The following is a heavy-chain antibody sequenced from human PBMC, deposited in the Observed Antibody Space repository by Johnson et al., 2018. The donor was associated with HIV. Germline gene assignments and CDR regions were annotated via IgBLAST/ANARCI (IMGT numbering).Heavy chain of an antibody. CDR1: GFTVSSNY. CDR2: INSDGSST. V-gene: IGHV3-66*02. CDR3: AREIIAARPSAFDI. J-gene: IGHJ3*02. D-gene: IGHD6-6*01. Sequence: VQLVESGGGLVQPGGSLRLSCAASGFTVSSNYMSWVRQAPGKGLVWVSRINSDGSSTYYADSVKGRFTISRDNSKNTLYLQMNSLRAEDTAVYYCAREIIAARPSAFDIWGQGTMVTVYS.